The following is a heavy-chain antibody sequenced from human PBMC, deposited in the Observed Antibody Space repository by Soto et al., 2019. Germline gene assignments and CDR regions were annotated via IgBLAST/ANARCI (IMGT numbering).Heavy chain of an antibody. J-gene: IGHJ4*02. CDR3: ARVRGYHDILTSFYIGESYFDF. CDR1: GYTFNNYG. CDR2: INPYNHDT. V-gene: IGHV1-18*01. Sequence: GASVKVSCKASGYTFNNYGISWVRQAPGQGLEWLGWINPYNHDTNFARNLQGRVTMTTDTPTSTAYVELGSLRADDTAMYYCARVRGYHDILTSFYIGESYFDFWGQGTPVTVS. D-gene: IGHD3-9*01.